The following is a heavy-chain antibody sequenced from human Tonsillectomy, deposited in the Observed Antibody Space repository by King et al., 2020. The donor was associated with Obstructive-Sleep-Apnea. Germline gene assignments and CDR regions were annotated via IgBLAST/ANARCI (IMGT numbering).Heavy chain of an antibody. Sequence: VQLVESGGGLVKPGGSLRLSCAASGFIFSAYTLNWVRQAPGRGLEWVSSISSSSRYIYYADSVKGRFTISSYNAKNLVYLQMNGLRAKDTAVYYCARDYPYCGGDCHSEYFQHWGQGTLVTVSS. J-gene: IGHJ1*01. V-gene: IGHV3-21*01. CDR1: GFIFSAYT. CDR3: ARDYPYCGGDCHSEYFQH. D-gene: IGHD2-21*02. CDR2: ISSSSRYI.